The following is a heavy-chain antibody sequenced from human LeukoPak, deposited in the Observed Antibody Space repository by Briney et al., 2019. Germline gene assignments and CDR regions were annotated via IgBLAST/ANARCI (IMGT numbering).Heavy chain of an antibody. V-gene: IGHV3-9*01. J-gene: IGHJ4*02. CDR1: GFTFDDYA. D-gene: IGHD6-19*01. CDR2: ISWNSGSI. Sequence: PGRSLRLSCAASGFTFDDYAMHWVRQAPGKGLEWVSGISWNSGSIGYADSVKGRFTISRDNAKNSLYLQMNSLRAEDTALYYCAKVAKTPSGWYVYWVQGTLVTVSS. CDR3: AKVAKTPSGWYVY.